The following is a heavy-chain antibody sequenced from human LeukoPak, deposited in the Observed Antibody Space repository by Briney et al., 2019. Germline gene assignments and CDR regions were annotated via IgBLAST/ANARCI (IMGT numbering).Heavy chain of an antibody. CDR3: AMGVVVAATPYGMDV. Sequence: SVKVSCEASGGTFSSYAISWVRQAPGQGLEWMGGIIPIFGTANYAQKFQGRVTITADESTSTAYMELSSLRSEDTAVYYCAMGVVVAATPYGMDVWGQGTTVTVSS. J-gene: IGHJ6*02. CDR1: GGTFSSYA. V-gene: IGHV1-69*13. D-gene: IGHD2-15*01. CDR2: IIPIFGTA.